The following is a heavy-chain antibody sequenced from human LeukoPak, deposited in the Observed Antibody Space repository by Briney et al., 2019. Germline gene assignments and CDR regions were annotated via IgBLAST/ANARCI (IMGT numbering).Heavy chain of an antibody. Sequence: GGSLRLSCAASGFTFSTYDMNWVRQAPGKGLEWVSGINWNGGSTGYADSVKGRFTISRDNAKNSLYLQMNSLRAEDTALYYCARDRRDLRYYYYYMDVWGKGTTVTVSS. D-gene: IGHD2-21*02. J-gene: IGHJ6*03. CDR1: GFTFSTYD. CDR3: ARDRRDLRYYYYYMDV. CDR2: INWNGGST. V-gene: IGHV3-20*04.